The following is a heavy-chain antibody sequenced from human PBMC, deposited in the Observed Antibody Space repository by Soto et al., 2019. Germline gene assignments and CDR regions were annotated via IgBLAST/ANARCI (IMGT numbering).Heavy chain of an antibody. CDR3: ARGSRGGYNGLI. J-gene: IGHJ3*02. CDR1: GFTFSSYE. Sequence: EVQLVESGGGLVQPGGSLRLSCAASGFTFSSYEMNWVRQAPGKGLEWVSYISSSGSTIYYADSVKGRFTISRDNAKNSLYMQMNSLRAEDTAVYYCARGSRGGYNGLIWGQGTMVTVSS. V-gene: IGHV3-48*03. CDR2: ISSSGSTI. D-gene: IGHD5-12*01.